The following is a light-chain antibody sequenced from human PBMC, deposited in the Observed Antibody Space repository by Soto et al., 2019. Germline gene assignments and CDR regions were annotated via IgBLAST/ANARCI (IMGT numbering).Light chain of an antibody. CDR1: QSISSN. J-gene: IGKJ4*02. CDR3: QQYNNSPLT. Sequence: EIVMMQSPGTLSVSPVERATLSCRASQSISSNLAWYQQKPGRAPRLFIYGASTRATGIPVRFSGSGYGTEFTLTISSLQSEAFAVYYCQQYNNSPLTFGGGTKVDIK. V-gene: IGKV3D-15*01. CDR2: GAS.